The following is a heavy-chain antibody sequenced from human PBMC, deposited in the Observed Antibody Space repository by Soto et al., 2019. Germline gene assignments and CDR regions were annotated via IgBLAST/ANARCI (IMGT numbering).Heavy chain of an antibody. D-gene: IGHD1-1*01. CDR2: IYYSGST. CDR3: ARRYGYCFDY. CDR1: GGSISSYY. Sequence: QVQLQESGPGLVKPSETLSLTCTVSGGSISSYYWSWIRQPPGKGLEWIGYIYYSGSTNYNPSLKSRATISVDTSKNPLSLTLSSVTAADTAVYYCARRYGYCFDYWGQGTLVTVSS. J-gene: IGHJ4*02. V-gene: IGHV4-59*08.